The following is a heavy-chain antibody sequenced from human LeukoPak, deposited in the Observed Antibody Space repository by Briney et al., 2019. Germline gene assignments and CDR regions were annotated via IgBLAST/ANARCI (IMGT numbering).Heavy chain of an antibody. J-gene: IGHJ4*02. CDR1: GFSFSSYD. CDR2: ISYDGSNK. V-gene: IGHV3-30-3*01. D-gene: IGHD2-2*01. CDR3: ARDRCSSTGCYSYDY. Sequence: QPGRSLRLSCAASGFSFSSYDMHWVRQSPGKGLEWVTLISYDGSNKYYADSVKGRFTISRDNSKNTLYLQMNSLRAENTAVYYCARDRCSSTGCYSYDYWGQGTLVTVSS.